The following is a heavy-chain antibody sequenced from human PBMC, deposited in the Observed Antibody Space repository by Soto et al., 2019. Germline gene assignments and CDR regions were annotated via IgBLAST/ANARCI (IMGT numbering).Heavy chain of an antibody. V-gene: IGHV3-9*01. CDR3: AKDMAYGAGSYYNYFDY. CDR2: ISWNSGSI. Sequence: SLKISCAASGFTFDDYAMHWVRQAPGKGLEWVSGISWNSGSIGYADSVKGRFTISRDNAKNSLYLQMNSLRAEDTALYYCAKDMAYGAGSYYNYFDYWGQGTLVTVSS. J-gene: IGHJ4*02. CDR1: GFTFDDYA. D-gene: IGHD3-10*01.